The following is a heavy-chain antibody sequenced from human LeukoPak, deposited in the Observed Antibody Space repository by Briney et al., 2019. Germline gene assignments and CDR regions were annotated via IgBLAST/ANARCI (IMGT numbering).Heavy chain of an antibody. Sequence: GGSLRLSCAASDFTFSHYWMSWVRQAPGEGLEWVGFIRSKALYGTSEYAASVEGRFTISRDDSNSIAYLQMNSLRTEDTAVFFCVRESVRDYYFDYWGQGTLVTVSS. J-gene: IGHJ4*02. CDR3: VRESVRDYYFDY. CDR2: IRSKALYGTS. D-gene: IGHD3-10*02. CDR1: DFTFSHYW. V-gene: IGHV3-49*04.